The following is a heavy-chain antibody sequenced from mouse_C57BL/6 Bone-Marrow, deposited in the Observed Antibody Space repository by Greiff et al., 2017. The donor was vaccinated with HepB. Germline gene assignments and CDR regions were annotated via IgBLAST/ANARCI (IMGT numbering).Heavy chain of an antibody. V-gene: IGHV14-4*01. D-gene: IGHD2-4*01. J-gene: IGHJ2*01. CDR1: GFNIKDDY. Sequence: EVKLLESGAELVRPGASVKLSCTASGFNIKDDYMHWVKQRPEQGLEWIGWIDPENGDTEYASKFQGKATITADTSSNTAYLQLSSLTSEDTAVYYCTTLYDYDGFDYWGQGTTLTVSS. CDR3: TTLYDYDGFDY. CDR2: IDPENGDT.